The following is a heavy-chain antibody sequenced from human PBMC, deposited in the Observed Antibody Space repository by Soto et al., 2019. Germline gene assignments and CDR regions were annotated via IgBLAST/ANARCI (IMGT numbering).Heavy chain of an antibody. CDR1: GGSISGSSYY. D-gene: IGHD3-16*02. J-gene: IGHJ4*02. Sequence: SETMSLTCTVSGGSISGSSYYWGWIRQPPGKGLEWIGSIYYSGSTYYNPSLKSRVTISVDTSKNQFSLKLSSVTAADTAVYYCARAWSGARDYDYVWGSYRHFDYWGQGTLVTVSS. CDR3: ARAWSGARDYDYVWGSYRHFDY. CDR2: IYYSGST. V-gene: IGHV4-39*01.